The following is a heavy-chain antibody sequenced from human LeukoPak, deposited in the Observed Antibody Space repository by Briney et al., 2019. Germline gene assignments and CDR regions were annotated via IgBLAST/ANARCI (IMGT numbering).Heavy chain of an antibody. CDR2: IYYSGST. Sequence: SETLSLTCTVSGGSISSSSYYWGWIRQPPGKGLEWIGSIYYSGSTYYNPSLKSRVTISVDTSKNQFPLKLSSVTAADTAVYYCASTRYSSGWYGGYGMDVWGQGTTVTVSS. CDR3: ASTRYSSGWYGGYGMDV. CDR1: GGSISSSSYY. J-gene: IGHJ6*02. D-gene: IGHD6-19*01. V-gene: IGHV4-39*01.